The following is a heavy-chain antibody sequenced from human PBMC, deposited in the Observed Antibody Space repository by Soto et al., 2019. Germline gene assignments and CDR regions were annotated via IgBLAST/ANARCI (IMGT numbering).Heavy chain of an antibody. D-gene: IGHD2-2*01. V-gene: IGHV3-30*07. CDR2: MSYDGSNK. CDR3: SKCSHSDQRGPHDY. CDR1: GFTLISEA. Sequence: SFRHCWAGSGFTLISEAMHLFRQLPGKGLKRVAVMSYDGSNKYYADYVKGRFTISRDNSKNTLYLKMNSLSAEDTAVYYCSKCSHSDQRGPHDY. J-gene: IGHJ4*01.